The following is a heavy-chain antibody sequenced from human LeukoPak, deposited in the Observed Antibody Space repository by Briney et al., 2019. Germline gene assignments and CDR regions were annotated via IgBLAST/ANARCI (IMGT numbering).Heavy chain of an antibody. J-gene: IGHJ4*02. CDR2: ISYDGSNK. CDR1: GFTFSSYG. CDR3: AKDHEWYGDYDWVFDY. V-gene: IGHV3-30*18. Sequence: GGSLRLSCAASGFTFSSYGMHWVRQAPGKGLEWVAVISYDGSNKYYADSVKGRFTISRDNSKNTLYLQMNSLRAEDTAVYYCAKDHEWYGDYDWVFDYWGQGTLVTVSS. D-gene: IGHD4-17*01.